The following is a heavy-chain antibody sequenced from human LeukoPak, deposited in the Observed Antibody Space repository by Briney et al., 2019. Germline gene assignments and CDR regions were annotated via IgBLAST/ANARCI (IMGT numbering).Heavy chain of an antibody. V-gene: IGHV4-39*01. D-gene: IGHD3-22*01. CDR2: IYYSGST. CDR1: GDSISRFSYY. Sequence: SETLSLTCTVSGDSISRFSYYWGWIRQSPGKGLEWIGSIYYSGSTYYSPSLKSRVTISVDPSKNQFSLKLSSVTAADTAVYYCARHRYYYDSSGYYYQPWGQGTLVTVSS. J-gene: IGHJ5*02. CDR3: ARHRYYYDSSGYYYQP.